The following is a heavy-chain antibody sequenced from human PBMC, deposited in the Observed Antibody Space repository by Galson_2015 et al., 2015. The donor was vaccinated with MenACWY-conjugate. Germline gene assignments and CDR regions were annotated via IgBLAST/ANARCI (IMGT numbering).Heavy chain of an antibody. CDR3: TRHINSSGIFDY. D-gene: IGHD6-19*01. CDR2: IKQDGSGK. V-gene: IGHV3-7*03. Sequence: SLRLSCATSGFTFSNSWMGWVRQAPGKGLEWVANIKQDGSGKYYVDSVKGRFIISRDNAKNSLFLQMDSLKTEDTAIYYCTRHINSSGIFDYWGQGTLVTVSS. J-gene: IGHJ4*02. CDR1: GFTFSNSW.